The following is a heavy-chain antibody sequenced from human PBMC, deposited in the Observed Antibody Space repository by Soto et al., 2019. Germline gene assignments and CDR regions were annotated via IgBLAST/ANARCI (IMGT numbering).Heavy chain of an antibody. J-gene: IGHJ3*01. CDR3: ARSGTWSYLNAFDV. Sequence: QVQLVQSGAEVEKPGSSVKVSCKASGGTFSNYALSWVRQAPGQGLEWMGGIIPVFGPAHYAQKFQGRVTITADESTSTAYVELSSLRSDATAVYYCARSGTWSYLNAFDVWGQGTMVTVSS. CDR2: IIPVFGPA. V-gene: IGHV1-69*01. D-gene: IGHD3-10*01. CDR1: GGTFSNYA.